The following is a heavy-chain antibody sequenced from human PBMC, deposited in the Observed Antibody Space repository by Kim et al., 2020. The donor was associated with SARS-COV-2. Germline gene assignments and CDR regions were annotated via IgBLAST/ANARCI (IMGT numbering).Heavy chain of an antibody. CDR3: ARDQPLPVLRYFDWLPRPADY. D-gene: IGHD3-9*01. V-gene: IGHV3-30-3*01. J-gene: IGHJ4*02. Sequence: GRSLRLSCAASGFTFSSYAMHWVRQAPGKGLEWVAVISYDGSNKYYADSVKGRFTISRDNSKNTLYLQMNSLRAEDTAVYYCARDQPLPVLRYFDWLPRPADYWGQGTLVTVSS. CDR1: GFTFSSYA. CDR2: ISYDGSNK.